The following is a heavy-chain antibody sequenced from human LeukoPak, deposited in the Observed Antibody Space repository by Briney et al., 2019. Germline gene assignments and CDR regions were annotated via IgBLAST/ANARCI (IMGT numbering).Heavy chain of an antibody. V-gene: IGHV4-30-4*01. J-gene: IGHJ4*02. CDR2: IYYSGST. CDR3: ASHRDGYNEYYFDY. Sequence: SQTLSLTCTVSGGSISSGDYYWSWIRQPPGKGLEWIGYIYYSGSTYYNPSLKSRVTISVDTSKNQFSLKLSSVTAAVTAVYYCASHRDGYNEYYFDYWGQGTLVTVSS. CDR1: GGSISSGDYY. D-gene: IGHD5-24*01.